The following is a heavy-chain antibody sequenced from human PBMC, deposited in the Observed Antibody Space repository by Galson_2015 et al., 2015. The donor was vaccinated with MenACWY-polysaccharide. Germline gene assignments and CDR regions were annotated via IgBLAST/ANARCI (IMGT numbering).Heavy chain of an antibody. CDR2: IYGRGNT. CDR3: AREREGNPEAEF. Sequence: SLRLSCAASGFTVNTRMSWFRQPPGKGLEWVSVIYGRGNTYYADSVKGRFTISRDNSKNKLYLQMNSLGAEDTAMYYCAREREGNPEAEFWGQGTLVTVSS. CDR1: GFTVNTR. D-gene: IGHD5-24*01. J-gene: IGHJ4*02. V-gene: IGHV3-53*01.